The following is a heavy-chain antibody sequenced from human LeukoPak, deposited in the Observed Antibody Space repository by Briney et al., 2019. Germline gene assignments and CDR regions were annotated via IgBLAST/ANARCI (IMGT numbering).Heavy chain of an antibody. CDR2: VSGGGGST. D-gene: IGHD3-10*01. CDR3: AKPLPSSGSFHYPYFDY. CDR1: GFTFSSYA. J-gene: IGHJ4*02. Sequence: PGGSLRLSCAASGFTFSSYAMSWVRQAPGEGLEWVSAVSGGGGSTYYADSVKGRFTISRDNSKSTLYLQMNSLRAEDTAVYYCAKPLPSSGSFHYPYFDYWGQGTLVTASS. V-gene: IGHV3-23*01.